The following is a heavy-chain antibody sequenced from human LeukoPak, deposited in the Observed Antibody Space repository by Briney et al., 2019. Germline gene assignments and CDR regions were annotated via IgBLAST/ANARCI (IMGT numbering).Heavy chain of an antibody. CDR1: GYTFTSYG. Sequence: ASVKVSCKASGYTFTSYGISWVRQAPGQGLEWMGWISAYNGNTNYAQKLQGRVTMTTDTSTSTAYMELSSLRSEDTAVYYCARASGYCSSTSCYGNWGQGTLVTVSS. CDR2: ISAYNGNT. CDR3: ARASGYCSSTSCYGN. V-gene: IGHV1-18*01. J-gene: IGHJ4*02. D-gene: IGHD2-2*01.